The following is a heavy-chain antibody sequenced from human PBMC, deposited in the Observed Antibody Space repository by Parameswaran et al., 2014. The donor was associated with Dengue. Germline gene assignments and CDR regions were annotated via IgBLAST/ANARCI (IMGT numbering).Heavy chain of an antibody. Sequence: KWIRQPPGKGLEWVSSISSSSYIYYADSVKGRFTISRDNAKNSLYLQMNSLRAEDTAVYYCASAHLENTDYYYGMDVWGQGTTVTVSS. CDR3: ASAHLENTDYYYGMDV. V-gene: IGHV3-69-1*01. D-gene: IGHD1-1*01. J-gene: IGHJ6*02. CDR2: ISSSSYI.